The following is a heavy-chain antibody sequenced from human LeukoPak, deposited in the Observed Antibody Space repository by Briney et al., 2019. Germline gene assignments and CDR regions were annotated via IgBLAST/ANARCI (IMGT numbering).Heavy chain of an antibody. D-gene: IGHD5-12*01. V-gene: IGHV4-61*08. J-gene: IGHJ4*02. Sequence: PSETLSFTCTVSGGSISSGGYYWSWIRQHPGKGLEWIGYIYYSGSTNYNPSLKSRVTISVDTSKNQFSLKLSSVTAADTAVYYCARLRGGGHAFDYWGQGTLDTVSS. CDR2: IYYSGST. CDR1: GGSISSGGYY. CDR3: ARLRGGGHAFDY.